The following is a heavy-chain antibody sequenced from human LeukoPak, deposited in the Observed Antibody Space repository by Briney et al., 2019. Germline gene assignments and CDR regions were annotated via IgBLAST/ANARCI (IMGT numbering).Heavy chain of an antibody. Sequence: GGSLRLSCAASGFTFSDYWMNWVRQAPGKGLEWVANIKEDGSEKYYVDSVRGRFTISRDNAKNSLYLQMNSLRAEDSAVYYCARYHWNDVAYWGQGALVTVSS. CDR3: ARYHWNDVAY. J-gene: IGHJ4*02. D-gene: IGHD1-1*01. V-gene: IGHV3-7*01. CDR2: IKEDGSEK. CDR1: GFTFSDYW.